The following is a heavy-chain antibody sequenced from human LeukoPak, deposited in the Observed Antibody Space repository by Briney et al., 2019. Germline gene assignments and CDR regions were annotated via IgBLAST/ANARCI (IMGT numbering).Heavy chain of an antibody. D-gene: IGHD3-22*01. V-gene: IGHV3-30*18. Sequence: PGRSLRLSCAASGFTFSSYGMHWVRQAPGKGLEWVAVISYDGSNKYYADSVKGRFTISRDNSKNTLYLQMNSLRAEDTAVYYCAKVPKGIVVVIGEFDYWGQGTLVTVSS. J-gene: IGHJ4*02. CDR1: GFTFSSYG. CDR2: ISYDGSNK. CDR3: AKVPKGIVVVIGEFDY.